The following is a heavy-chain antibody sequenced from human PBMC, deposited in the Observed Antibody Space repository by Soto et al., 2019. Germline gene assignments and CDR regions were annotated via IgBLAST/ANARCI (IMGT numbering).Heavy chain of an antibody. Sequence: ASVKVSCKASGYTFTGYYMHWVLQALGEGLEWMGWINPNSGGTNYAQKFQGRVTMTRDTSISTAYMDLSRLRSDDTAVYYCARDLHGDYYFDYWGQGTLVTVSS. CDR1: GYTFTGYY. V-gene: IGHV1-2*02. J-gene: IGHJ4*02. CDR3: ARDLHGDYYFDY. D-gene: IGHD4-17*01. CDR2: INPNSGGT.